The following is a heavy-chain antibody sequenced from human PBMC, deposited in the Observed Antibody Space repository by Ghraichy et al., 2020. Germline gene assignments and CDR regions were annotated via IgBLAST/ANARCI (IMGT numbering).Heavy chain of an antibody. CDR2: ISGSGGST. CDR1: GFTFSSYA. D-gene: IGHD3-10*01. J-gene: IGHJ6*02. CDR3: AKDRGGYYYYYGMDV. Sequence: LNISCAASGFTFSSYAMSWVRQAPGKGLEWVSAISGSGGSTYYADSVKGRFTISRDNSKNTLYLQMNSLRAEDTAVYYCAKDRGGYYYYYGMDVWGQGTTVTVSS. V-gene: IGHV3-23*01.